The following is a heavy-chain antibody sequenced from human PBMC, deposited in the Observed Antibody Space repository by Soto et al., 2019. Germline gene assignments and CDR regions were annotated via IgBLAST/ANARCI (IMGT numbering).Heavy chain of an antibody. V-gene: IGHV3-64D*06. CDR1: GFTFSDYS. CDR3: VKDHPSLEV. J-gene: IGHJ6*02. Sequence: LRLSCSASGFTFSDYSMHWVRQSPGKGLEHFSLINRDGTFTFYADSVKGRFTIARDNSKNTLYLQMNSLGGDDTAVYYCVKDHPSLEVWGQGTTVTVSS. D-gene: IGHD3-10*01. CDR2: INRDGTFT.